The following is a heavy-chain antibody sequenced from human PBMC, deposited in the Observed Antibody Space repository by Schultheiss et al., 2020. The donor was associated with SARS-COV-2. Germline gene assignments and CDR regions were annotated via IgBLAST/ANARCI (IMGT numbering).Heavy chain of an antibody. V-gene: IGHV3-21*01. Sequence: GGSLRLSCAASGFTFSSYAMNWVRQAPGKGLEWVSSVSSSSSYIYYADSVKGRFTISRDNAKNSLYLQLNSLRAEDTAVYYCARDNNTSGGAFDVWGQGTMVTVSS. CDR1: GFTFSSYA. D-gene: IGHD1-26*01. CDR2: VSSSSSYI. J-gene: IGHJ3*01. CDR3: ARDNNTSGGAFDV.